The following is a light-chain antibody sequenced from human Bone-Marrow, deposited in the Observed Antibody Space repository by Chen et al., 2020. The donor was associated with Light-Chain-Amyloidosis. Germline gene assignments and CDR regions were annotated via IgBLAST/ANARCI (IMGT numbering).Light chain of an antibody. CDR3: QVGDRSSERPV. J-gene: IGLJ3*02. CDR2: EDS. CDR1: NFGSTS. Sequence: SYVLTQPSSVSVAPGQTATIACGGNNFGSTSVHWSQQTPGQAPLLVVYEDSDRPSGIPKRLSGSNAGNTATLTISRVEAGDEADDYCQVGDRSSERPVFGGGTKLTVL. V-gene: IGLV3-21*02.